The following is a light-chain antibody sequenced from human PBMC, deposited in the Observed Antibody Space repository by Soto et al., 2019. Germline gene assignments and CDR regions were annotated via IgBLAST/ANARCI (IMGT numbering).Light chain of an antibody. CDR2: EVN. CDR1: SSDVGGYNY. J-gene: IGLJ1*01. Sequence: QSALTQPPSASGSPGQSVAISCTGTSSDVGGYNYVSWYQQHPGKAPKLMIYEVNKRPSGVPDRFSGSKSGNTASLAISGLRSGDEADYYCATWDDSLNDYVFATGTKLTVL. V-gene: IGLV2-8*01. CDR3: ATWDDSLNDYV.